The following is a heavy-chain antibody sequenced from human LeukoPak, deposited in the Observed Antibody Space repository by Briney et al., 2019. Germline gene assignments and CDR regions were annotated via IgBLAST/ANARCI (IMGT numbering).Heavy chain of an antibody. Sequence: PSETLFLTCTVSIGSISNYYWSWIRQPPGKGLEWIGYMSYSGSTNNNPSLKSRVTLSVDTSKKQVSLKLNSVTAADTAVYYCARGPVYCSGGGSCSPFDYWGQGTLVTVSS. CDR3: ARGPVYCSGGGSCSPFDY. CDR1: IGSISNYY. CDR2: MSYSGST. J-gene: IGHJ4*02. D-gene: IGHD2-15*01. V-gene: IGHV4-59*01.